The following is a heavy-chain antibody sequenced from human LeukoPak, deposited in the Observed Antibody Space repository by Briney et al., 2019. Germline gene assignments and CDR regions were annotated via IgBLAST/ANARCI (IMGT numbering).Heavy chain of an antibody. D-gene: IGHD2-8*01. V-gene: IGHV1-2*02. J-gene: IGHJ4*02. CDR2: INPNSGGT. Sequence: ASVKVSCTASGYTFTGYYMHWVRQAPGQGLEWMGWINPNSGGTNYAQKFQGRVTMNRDTSISTAYMEMSRLRSDDTAVYYCARPRYCTNGVCYPIFDYWGQGTLVTVSS. CDR3: ARPRYCTNGVCYPIFDY. CDR1: GYTFTGYY.